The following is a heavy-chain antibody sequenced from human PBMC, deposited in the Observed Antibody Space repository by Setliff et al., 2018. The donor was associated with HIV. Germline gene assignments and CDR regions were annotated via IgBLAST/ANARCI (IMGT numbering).Heavy chain of an antibody. CDR3: ARVSSTYWYSIPQNYYYHMDV. J-gene: IGHJ6*03. CDR2: INHRGRT. Sequence: KPSETLSLTCAVYGGSFSGYYWNWIRQPPGKGLEWIGDINHRGRTNYSPSLRSRVTISIDTSKNQFSLKLKSVTAADTAVYYCARVSSTYWYSIPQNYYYHMDVWGKGTSVTVSS. V-gene: IGHV4-34*01. CDR1: GGSFSGYY. D-gene: IGHD2-2*01.